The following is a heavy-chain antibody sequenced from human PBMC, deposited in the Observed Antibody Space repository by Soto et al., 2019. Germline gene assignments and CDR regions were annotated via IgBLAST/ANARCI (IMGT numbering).Heavy chain of an antibody. V-gene: IGHV4-59*01. CDR1: GGSISSYY. Sequence: PSETLSLTCTVSGGSISSYYWSWVRQPPGKGLEWIGYIYYTGSTYYNPSLKSRVTMSIDTSRSQLLLQLNSVTAADTAVYYCARRYGDCFDYSGQATLVTVSS. CDR2: IYYTGST. CDR3: ARRYGDCFDY. J-gene: IGHJ4*02. D-gene: IGHD4-17*01.